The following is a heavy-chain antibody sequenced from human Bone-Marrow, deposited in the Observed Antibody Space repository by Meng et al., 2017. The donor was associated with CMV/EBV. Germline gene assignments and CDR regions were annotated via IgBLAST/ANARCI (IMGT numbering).Heavy chain of an antibody. CDR3: AKEPRSGGYLDY. J-gene: IGHJ4*02. CDR2: ISWNSGSI. V-gene: IGHV3-9*01. Sequence: SLKISCAASGFTFDDYAMHWVRQAPGKGLEWVSGISWNSGSIGYADSVKGRFTISRDNAKNSLYLQMNSLRAEDTALYYCAKEPRSGGYLDYWGQGTLATVPS. CDR1: GFTFDDYA.